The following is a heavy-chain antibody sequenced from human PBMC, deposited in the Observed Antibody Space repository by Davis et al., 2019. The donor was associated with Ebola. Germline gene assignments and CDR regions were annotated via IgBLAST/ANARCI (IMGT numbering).Heavy chain of an antibody. Sequence: AASVKVSCKTSGGTFTSYYMHWVRQAPGQGLEWMGWISPYTDNTNYAQKLQGRVTMTTDTSTSTAYMELRSLRSDDTAVYYCARDPYYYDSSGYYFNDAFDIWGQGTMVTVSS. CDR2: ISPYTDNT. CDR1: GGTFTSYY. V-gene: IGHV1-18*04. D-gene: IGHD3-22*01. CDR3: ARDPYYYDSSGYYFNDAFDI. J-gene: IGHJ3*02.